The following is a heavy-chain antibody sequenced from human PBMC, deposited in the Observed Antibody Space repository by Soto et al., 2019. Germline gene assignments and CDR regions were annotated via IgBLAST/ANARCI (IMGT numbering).Heavy chain of an antibody. J-gene: IGHJ6*02. CDR2: IAYDATNL. CDR3: ARVSRDIVTFYSYHYPLDV. D-gene: IGHD3-9*01. CDR1: GFTFSRYT. V-gene: IGHV3-30-3*01. Sequence: QVQLVESGGGVVQPGRSLRLSCAASGFTFSRYTMEWVRQAPGKGLEWVAVIAYDATNLYYADSVKGRFTISRDNSKSMLYLQTNSLRREDTAVYYCARVSRDIVTFYSYHYPLDVWGQGTTVTVYS.